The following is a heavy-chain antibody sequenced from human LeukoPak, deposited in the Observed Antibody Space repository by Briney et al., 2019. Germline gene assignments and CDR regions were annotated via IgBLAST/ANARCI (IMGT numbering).Heavy chain of an antibody. V-gene: IGHV1-46*01. CDR3: ARDQRVWFGELLLSYGMDV. Sequence: ASVKVSCKASGYTFTSYYMHWVRQAPRQRLEWMGIINPSGGSTSYAQKFQSRVTMTRDTSTSTVYMELSSLRSEDTAVYYCARDQRVWFGELLLSYGMDVWGQGTTVTVSS. CDR2: INPSGGST. CDR1: GYTFTSYY. D-gene: IGHD3-10*01. J-gene: IGHJ6*02.